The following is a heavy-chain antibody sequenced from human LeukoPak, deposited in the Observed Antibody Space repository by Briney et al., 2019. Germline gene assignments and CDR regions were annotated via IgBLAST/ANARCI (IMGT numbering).Heavy chain of an antibody. CDR3: AGGLQWLSFDQ. V-gene: IGHV4-59*03. D-gene: IGHD6-19*01. CDR2: MHHSGTT. CDR1: GGSISTYY. Sequence: SETLSLTCTVSGGSISTYYWSWIRQPPGKGLDWIGYMHHSGTTNSNPSLESRLTMSIDTSKKQLSLTLSSVTAADTAVYYCAGGLQWLSFDQWGQGTLVTVSS. J-gene: IGHJ4*02.